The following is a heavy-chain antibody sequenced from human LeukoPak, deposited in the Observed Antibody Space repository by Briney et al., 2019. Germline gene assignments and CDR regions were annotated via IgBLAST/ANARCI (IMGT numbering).Heavy chain of an antibody. CDR2: ISDYNGNT. D-gene: IGHD3-10*01. CDR3: ARKLLLFGELGEDY. J-gene: IGHJ4*02. Sequence: DSVRVSCKASGYTFTSYGMSWVRQAPGQGLEWMGWISDYNGNTNYAQTLKGRVTMTTDTSTSTAYMDLRSLRSDDTAVYYCARKLLLFGELGEDYWGQGTLVTVSS. V-gene: IGHV1-18*04. CDR1: GYTFTSYG.